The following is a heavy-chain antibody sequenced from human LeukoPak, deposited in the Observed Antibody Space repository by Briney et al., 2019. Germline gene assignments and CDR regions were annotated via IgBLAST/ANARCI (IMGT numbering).Heavy chain of an antibody. CDR3: AREEYSSSWYTSNAEYFQH. D-gene: IGHD6-13*01. CDR1: GGSISSGGYY. V-gene: IGHV4-30-2*01. Sequence: SETLSLTCTVSGGSISSGGYYWSWIRQPPGKGLEWIGYIYHSGSTYYNPSLKSRVTISVDRSKNQFSLKLSSVTAADTAVYYCAREEYSSSWYTSNAEYFQHWGQGTLVTVSS. J-gene: IGHJ1*01. CDR2: IYHSGST.